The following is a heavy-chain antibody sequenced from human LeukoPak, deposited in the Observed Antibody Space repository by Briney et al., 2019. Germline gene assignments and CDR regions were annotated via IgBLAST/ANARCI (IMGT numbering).Heavy chain of an antibody. CDR3: ARDGSMYYYYMDV. D-gene: IGHD2-15*01. Sequence: SGGSLRLSCAASGFIFSDYYMSWIRQAPGKGLEWVSYISSSGSSIYYADSVKGRFTISRDNAKKSLYLQMNSLRAEDTAVYYCARDGSMYYYYMDVWGKGTTVTISS. J-gene: IGHJ6*03. CDR2: ISSSGSSI. V-gene: IGHV3-11*04. CDR1: GFIFSDYY.